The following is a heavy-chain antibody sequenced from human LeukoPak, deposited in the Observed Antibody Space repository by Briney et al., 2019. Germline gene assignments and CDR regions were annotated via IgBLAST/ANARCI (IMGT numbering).Heavy chain of an antibody. Sequence: SGTLSLTCAVSGGSISSSNWWSWVRQPPGKGLEWIGEIYHSGSTNYNPSLKSRVTISVDTSKNQFSLKLSSVTAADTAVYYCARGGFWSGYYNWFDPWGQGTLVTVSS. D-gene: IGHD3-3*01. J-gene: IGHJ5*02. CDR3: ARGGFWSGYYNWFDP. V-gene: IGHV4-4*02. CDR2: IYHSGST. CDR1: GGSISSSNW.